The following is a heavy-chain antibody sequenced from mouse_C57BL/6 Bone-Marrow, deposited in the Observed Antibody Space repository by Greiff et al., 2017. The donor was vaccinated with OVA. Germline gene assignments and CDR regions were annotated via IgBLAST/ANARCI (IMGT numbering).Heavy chain of an antibody. CDR2: IYPGSGNT. J-gene: IGHJ3*01. V-gene: IGHV1-66*01. Sequence: VKLQESGPELVKPGASVKISCKASGYSFTSYYIHWVKQRPGQGLEWIGWIYPGSGNTKYNEKFKGKATLTADTSSSTAYMQRSSLTSEDSAVYYCARSLLWFAWFAYWGQGTLVTVSA. CDR3: ARSLLWFAWFAY. D-gene: IGHD2-9*01. CDR1: GYSFTSYY.